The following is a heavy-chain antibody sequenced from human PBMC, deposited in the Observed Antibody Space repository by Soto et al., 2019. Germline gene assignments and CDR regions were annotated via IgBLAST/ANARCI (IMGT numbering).Heavy chain of an antibody. CDR2: IIPILGIA. D-gene: IGHD3-9*01. CDR3: AICENILPRYFRPCAGGY. Sequence: SVKVSCKASGGTFSSYTISWVRQAPGQGLEWMGRIIPILGIANYAQKFQGRVTITADKSTSTAYMELSSLRSEDTAVYYCAICENILPRYFRPCAGGYWCQGTLVTVS. J-gene: IGHJ4*02. V-gene: IGHV1-69*02. CDR1: GGTFSSYT.